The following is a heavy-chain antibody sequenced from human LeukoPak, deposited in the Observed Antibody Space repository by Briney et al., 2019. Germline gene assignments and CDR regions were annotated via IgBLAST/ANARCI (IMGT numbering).Heavy chain of an antibody. CDR2: ISGSGGST. CDR1: GFTFSSYA. Sequence: GGSLRLSCAASGFTFSSYAMSWVRQAPGKGLEWVSAISGSGGSTYYADSVKGRFTISRDNSKNTLYLQMNSLRAEDTAVYYCAEVRGGHDYSNYVPYFDYWGQGTLVTVSS. V-gene: IGHV3-23*01. CDR3: AEVRGGHDYSNYVPYFDY. J-gene: IGHJ4*02. D-gene: IGHD4-11*01.